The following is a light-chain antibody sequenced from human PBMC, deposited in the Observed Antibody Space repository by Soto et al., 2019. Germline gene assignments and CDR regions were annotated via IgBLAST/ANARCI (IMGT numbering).Light chain of an antibody. CDR1: QTVSRY. CDR2: YAS. V-gene: IGKV3-11*01. J-gene: IGKJ4*01. CDR3: QQRSTWPLFT. Sequence: VLTQSPATLFLSPGERATLSCRASQTVSRYLAWYQQKPGQAPRLLIYYASNRATGIPARFSGSGSGTDYPLTISSLEPEDFAVYYCQQRSTWPLFTFGGGTKVEI.